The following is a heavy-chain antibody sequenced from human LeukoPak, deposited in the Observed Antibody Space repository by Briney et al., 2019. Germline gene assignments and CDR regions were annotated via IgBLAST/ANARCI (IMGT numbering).Heavy chain of an antibody. D-gene: IGHD2-2*01. CDR2: FDPGDGET. V-gene: IGHV1-24*01. CDR3: ARSALGYCSSTSCHRDY. J-gene: IGHJ4*02. Sequence: GASVKVSCKVSGYTLTELFMHWVRQAPGKGVEWMGGFDPGDGETISAQKFQGRVTMTEATSTHTAYMELSSLRSEDTAVYYCARSALGYCSSTSCHRDYWGQRTLVTVSS. CDR1: GYTLTELF.